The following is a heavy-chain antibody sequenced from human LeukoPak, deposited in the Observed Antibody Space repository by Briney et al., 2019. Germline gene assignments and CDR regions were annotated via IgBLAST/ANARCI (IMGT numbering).Heavy chain of an antibody. CDR1: GYTFTSYH. D-gene: IGHD6-13*01. V-gene: IGHV1-46*01. CDR3: ATGRYSSSWFSLY. CDR2: INPSGGTT. J-gene: IGHJ4*02. Sequence: ASVKVSCKASGYTFTSYHRHWVRQAPGQGLEWMGIINPSGGTTNYAQKFRGRVTMTRDMSTTTVYMELSSLRSEDTAVYYCATGRYSSSWFSLYWGQGTLVTVSS.